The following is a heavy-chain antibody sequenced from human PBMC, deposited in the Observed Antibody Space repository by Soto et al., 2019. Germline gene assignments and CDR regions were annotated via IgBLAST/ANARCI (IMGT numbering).Heavy chain of an antibody. CDR1: GCSISSGDDF. Sequence: LQTLSLTCTVSGCSISSGDDFWTWIRQPPGKGLEWIGYIYYSGSTYYNPSLKSRLTMSVDTSKNQFSLKPSSVTAADTAVYYCARDRAKWKDYYYYGMDVWGQGTTVTVSS. CDR3: ARDRAKWKDYYYYGMDV. CDR2: IYYSGST. J-gene: IGHJ6*02. D-gene: IGHD1-20*01. V-gene: IGHV4-30-4*01.